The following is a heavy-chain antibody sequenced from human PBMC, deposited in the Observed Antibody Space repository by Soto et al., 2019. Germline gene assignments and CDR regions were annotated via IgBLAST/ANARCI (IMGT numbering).Heavy chain of an antibody. D-gene: IGHD1-1*01. J-gene: IGHJ5*02. CDR3: ARVKSRTLEP. CDR1: GASISSGGYY. V-gene: IGHV4-31*03. CDR2: IYYTGST. Sequence: QVQLQESGPGLVKTSQTLSLTCTVSGASISSGGYYWSWIRQHPGKGLEWVGHIYYTGSTSYNPSLKSRVIISVDTSKSQFSLNLSTVTAADTAVYYCARVKSRTLEPWCQGTLVTVS.